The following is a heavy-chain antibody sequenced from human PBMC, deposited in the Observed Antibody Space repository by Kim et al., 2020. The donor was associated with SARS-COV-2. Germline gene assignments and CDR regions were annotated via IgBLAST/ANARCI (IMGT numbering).Heavy chain of an antibody. J-gene: IGHJ4*02. CDR3: AKDGDDIFTGYFHGGFDY. D-gene: IGHD3-9*01. CDR2: IWYDGSNK. V-gene: IGHV3-33*06. Sequence: GGSLRLSCAASGFTFSSYAMHWVRQAPGKGLEWVAVIWYDGSNKYYADSVKGRFTISRDNSKNTLYLQMNSLRAEDTAVYYCAKDGDDIFTGYFHGGFDYWGQGTLVTVSS. CDR1: GFTFSSYA.